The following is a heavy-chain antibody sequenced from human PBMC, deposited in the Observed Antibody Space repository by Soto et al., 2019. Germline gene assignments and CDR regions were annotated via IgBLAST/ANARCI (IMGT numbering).Heavy chain of an antibody. J-gene: IGHJ4*02. CDR1: GFTFSSYS. D-gene: IGHD4-17*01. Sequence: WGSLRLSCASSGFTFSSYSMNGVRQAPGKGLEWVSYISSSSSTIYYADSVKGRFTISRDNAKNSLYLQMNSLRAEDKAVYYCARDLDTVTTAYWGQGTLVTVSS. CDR3: ARDLDTVTTAY. CDR2: ISSSSSTI. V-gene: IGHV3-48*01.